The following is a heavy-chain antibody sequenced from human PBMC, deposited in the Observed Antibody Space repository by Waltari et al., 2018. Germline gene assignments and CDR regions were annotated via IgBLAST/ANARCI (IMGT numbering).Heavy chain of an antibody. Sequence: PGKGLEWVSGISWNSGSIGYADSVKGRFTISRDNAKNSLYLQMNSLRAEDMALYYCAKDIWSYSSSWSPLDYWGQGTLVTVSS. CDR3: AKDIWSYSSSWSPLDY. J-gene: IGHJ4*02. V-gene: IGHV3-9*03. CDR2: ISWNSGSI. D-gene: IGHD6-13*01.